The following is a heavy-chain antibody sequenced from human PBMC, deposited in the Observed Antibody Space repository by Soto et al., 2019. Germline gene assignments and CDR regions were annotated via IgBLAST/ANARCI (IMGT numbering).Heavy chain of an antibody. CDR1: GFTFSIYN. V-gene: IGHV3-23*01. Sequence: EVQLLESGGGLVQPGGSLRLSCVASGFTFSIYNMNWVRQAPGKGLEWVSVITGSGDYTNYADSVKGRFTISRDNSKNTLYLQINSLRAEDTAVYFCARRITSSFDYGGQGTLVTVSS. J-gene: IGHJ4*02. CDR3: ARRITSSFDY. D-gene: IGHD1-20*01. CDR2: ITGSGDYT.